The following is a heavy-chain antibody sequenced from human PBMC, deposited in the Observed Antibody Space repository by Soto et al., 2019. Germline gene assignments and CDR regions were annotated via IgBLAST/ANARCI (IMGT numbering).Heavy chain of an antibody. J-gene: IGHJ4*02. Sequence: PGESLKISCKGSGYSFTNYWISWVRQMPGKGLEWMGRIDPSDSYTNFSPSFQGHVTISADKSINTAHLQWSSLEASDTAMCYCARNTVLRGGITYPDYWGQGTLVTVSS. CDR3: ARNTVLRGGITYPDY. D-gene: IGHD3-10*01. CDR1: GYSFTNYW. CDR2: IDPSDSYT. V-gene: IGHV5-10-1*01.